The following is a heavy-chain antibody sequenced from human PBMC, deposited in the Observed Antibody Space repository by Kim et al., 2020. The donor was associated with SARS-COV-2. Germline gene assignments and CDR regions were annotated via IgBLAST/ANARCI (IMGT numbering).Heavy chain of an antibody. CDR2: INSDGSST. Sequence: GGSLRLSCAASGFTFSSYWMHWVRQAPGKGLVWVSRINSDGSSTSYADSVKGRFTISRDNAKNTLYLQMNSLRAEDTAVYYCAREASGYSSGPGVPQPFDYWGQGTLVTVSS. D-gene: IGHD6-19*01. CDR1: GFTFSSYW. J-gene: IGHJ4*02. CDR3: AREASGYSSGPGVPQPFDY. V-gene: IGHV3-74*01.